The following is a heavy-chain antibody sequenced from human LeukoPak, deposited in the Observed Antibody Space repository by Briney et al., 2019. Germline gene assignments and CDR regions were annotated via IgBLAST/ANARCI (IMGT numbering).Heavy chain of an antibody. Sequence: PSETLSLTRTVSGGSVSSGSYYWSWIRQPPGKGLEWIGYIYYSGSTNYNPSLMSRVIISVDTSKNQFSLKLRSVTAADTAVYYCARDLWELQSAFDLWGQGTMVTVSS. V-gene: IGHV4-61*01. D-gene: IGHD1-26*01. CDR3: ARDLWELQSAFDL. J-gene: IGHJ3*01. CDR2: IYYSGST. CDR1: GGSVSSGSYY.